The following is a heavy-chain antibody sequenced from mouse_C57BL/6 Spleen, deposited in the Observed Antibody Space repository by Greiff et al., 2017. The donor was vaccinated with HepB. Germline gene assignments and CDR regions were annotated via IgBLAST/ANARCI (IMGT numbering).Heavy chain of an antibody. J-gene: IGHJ2*01. Sequence: VQLQQSGPGLVQPSQSLSITCTVSGFSLTSYGVHWVRPSPGKGLEWLGVIWSGGSTDYNAAFISRLSISKDNSKSQVFFKMNSLQADDTAIYYCARGGKDYFDYWGQGTTLTVSS. CDR2: IWSGGST. CDR3: ARGGKDYFDY. V-gene: IGHV2-2*01. CDR1: GFSLTSYG.